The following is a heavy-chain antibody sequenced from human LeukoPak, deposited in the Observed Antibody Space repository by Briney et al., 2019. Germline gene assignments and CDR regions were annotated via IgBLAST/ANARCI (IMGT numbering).Heavy chain of an antibody. V-gene: IGHV4-4*02. CDR1: GGSPTSSHW. Sequence: SGTLSLTCAISGGSPTSSHWWSWVRQPPGKGLEWIGEINHSGSTNYNPSLKSRVTISVDKSKNQFSLNLSSVTAADTAVYYCASSHIVPTDYWGQGTLVTVSS. CDR3: ASSHIVPTDY. D-gene: IGHD2-2*01. J-gene: IGHJ4*02. CDR2: INHSGST.